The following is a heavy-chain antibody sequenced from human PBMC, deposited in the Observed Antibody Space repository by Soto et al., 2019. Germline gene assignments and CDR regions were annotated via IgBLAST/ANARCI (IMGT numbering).Heavy chain of an antibody. Sequence: KTSETLSLTCAVYGGSFSGYYWSWIRQPPGKGLEWIGEINHSGSTNYNPSLKSRVTISVDTSKNQFSLKLSSVTAADTAVYYCTRGPWQLLKGIHFDYWGQGTMVTVSS. CDR2: INHSGST. CDR1: GGSFSGYY. V-gene: IGHV4-34*01. J-gene: IGHJ4*02. D-gene: IGHD2-15*01. CDR3: TRGPWQLLKGIHFDY.